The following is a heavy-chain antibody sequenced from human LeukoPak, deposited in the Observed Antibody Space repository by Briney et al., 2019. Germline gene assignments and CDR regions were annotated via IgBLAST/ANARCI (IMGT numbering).Heavy chain of an antibody. J-gene: IGHJ6*01. Sequence: GRSLRLSCAASGFTFSSYGMHWVRQAPGKGLEGVAGISYDGSNKYYADSVKGRFTISRDNSKNTLYLQMNSLRAEDTAVYYCAKDRYGDYSNSGIYYYGMDVWGQGTTVTVSS. CDR1: GFTFSSYG. D-gene: IGHD4-11*01. CDR3: AKDRYGDYSNSGIYYYGMDV. V-gene: IGHV3-30*18. CDR2: ISYDGSNK.